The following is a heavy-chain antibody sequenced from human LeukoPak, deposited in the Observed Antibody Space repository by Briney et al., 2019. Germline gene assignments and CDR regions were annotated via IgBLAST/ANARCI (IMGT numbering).Heavy chain of an antibody. CDR2: IRSKANSYAT. CDR3: ARESDMDYYDSSDDAFDI. J-gene: IGHJ3*02. D-gene: IGHD3-22*01. V-gene: IGHV3-73*01. Sequence: GGSLRLSCAASGFTFSGSAMHWVRQASGKGLEWVGRIRSKANSYATAYAASVKGRFTISRDDSKNTAYLQMNSLKTEDTAVYYCARESDMDYYDSSDDAFDIWGQGTMVTVSS. CDR1: GFTFSGSA.